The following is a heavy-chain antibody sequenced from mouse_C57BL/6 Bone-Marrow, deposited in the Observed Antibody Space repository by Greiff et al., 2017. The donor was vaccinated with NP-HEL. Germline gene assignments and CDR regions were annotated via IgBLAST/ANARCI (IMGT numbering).Heavy chain of an antibody. J-gene: IGHJ4*01. V-gene: IGHV1-82*01. Sequence: QVQLKESGPELVKPGASVKISCKASGYAFSSSWMNWVKQRPGKGLEWIGRIYPGDGDTNYNGKFKGKATLTADKSSSTAYMQLSSLTSEDSAVYFCASRWLPYAMDYWGQGTSVTVSS. CDR3: ASRWLPYAMDY. D-gene: IGHD2-3*01. CDR1: GYAFSSSW. CDR2: IYPGDGDT.